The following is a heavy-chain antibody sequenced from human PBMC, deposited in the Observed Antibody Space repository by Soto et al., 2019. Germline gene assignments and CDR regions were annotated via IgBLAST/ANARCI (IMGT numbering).Heavy chain of an antibody. CDR1: GFTFSNAW. Sequence: GGSLRLSCAASGFTFSNAWMNWVRQAPGKGLEWVGRIKSKTDGGTTDYAAPVKGRFTISRDDSKNTLYLQMNSLKTEDTAVYYCTTGLNRGYDLTYYYYYGMDVWGQGTTVTVSS. CDR2: IKSKTDGGTT. V-gene: IGHV3-15*07. CDR3: TTGLNRGYDLTYYYYYGMDV. D-gene: IGHD5-12*01. J-gene: IGHJ6*02.